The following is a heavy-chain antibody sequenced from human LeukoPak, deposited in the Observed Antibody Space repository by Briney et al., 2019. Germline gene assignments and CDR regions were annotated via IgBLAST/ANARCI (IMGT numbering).Heavy chain of an antibody. Sequence: SETLSLTCSVSGASISNGYYWAWIRQPPGKGLEWIGSVYYGGSTYYNPSLQSRLTMSVDTSRNQFSLELTSVTASDTAVYYCARHTTAVPGPLPFFDYWGQGMLVTVSS. CDR3: ARHTTAVPGPLPFFDY. J-gene: IGHJ4*02. CDR1: GASISNGYY. V-gene: IGHV4-39*01. D-gene: IGHD6-19*01. CDR2: VYYGGST.